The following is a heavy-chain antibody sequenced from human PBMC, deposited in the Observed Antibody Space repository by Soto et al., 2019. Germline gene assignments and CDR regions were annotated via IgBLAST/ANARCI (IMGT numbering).Heavy chain of an antibody. D-gene: IGHD6-13*01. Sequence: SETMSLTCTVSGGYIRSYYWSWIRQPPGKGLEWIGYIYYSGSTNYNPSLKSRVTISVDTSKNQFSLKLSSVTAADTAVYYCARDRSSSWRRTDWFDPWGQGTLVTVSS. V-gene: IGHV4-59*01. J-gene: IGHJ5*02. CDR2: IYYSGST. CDR1: GGYIRSYY. CDR3: ARDRSSSWRRTDWFDP.